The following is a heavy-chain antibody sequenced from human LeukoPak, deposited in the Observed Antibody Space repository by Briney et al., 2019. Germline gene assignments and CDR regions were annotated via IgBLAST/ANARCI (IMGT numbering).Heavy chain of an antibody. CDR3: ARLFKVVPAAIHT. J-gene: IGHJ5*02. Sequence: PGRSLRLSCTASGHTFSSYGMHWARQAPGKGLEWVSVIYSGGSTYYADSVKGRFTISRDNSKNTLYLQMNSLRAEDTAVYYCARLFKVVPAAIHTWGQGTLVTVSS. V-gene: IGHV3-53*01. D-gene: IGHD2-2*01. CDR1: GHTFSSYG. CDR2: IYSGGST.